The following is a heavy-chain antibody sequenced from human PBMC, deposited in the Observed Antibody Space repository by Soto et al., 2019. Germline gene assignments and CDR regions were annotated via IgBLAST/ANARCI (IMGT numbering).Heavy chain of an antibody. CDR3: ARVNSGWYDY. Sequence: SQTHSLTCAISGDSVSSNSATWNWIRPSPSRGLEWLGRTYDMSKWYNDYAVSVKSRITNNPDTSKNQFSLQRNSVTPEDTAVYYCARVNSGWYDYWGQGTRVTVSS. J-gene: IGHJ4*02. CDR2: TYDMSKWYN. CDR1: GDSVSSNSAT. D-gene: IGHD6-19*01. V-gene: IGHV6-1*01.